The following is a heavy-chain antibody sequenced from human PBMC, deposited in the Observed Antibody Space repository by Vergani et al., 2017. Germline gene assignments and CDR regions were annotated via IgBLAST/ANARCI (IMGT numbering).Heavy chain of an antibody. V-gene: IGHV1-69*06. CDR1: GGTFSSYA. CDR3: AGVPSVVAASGVGWFDP. D-gene: IGHD2-15*01. Sequence: QVQLVQSGAEVKKPGSSVKVSCKASGGTFSSYAISWVRQAPGQGLEWMGGIIPIFGTANYAQKFQGRVTITADKSTSTAYMELSSLRSEDTAVYYCAGVPSVVAASGVGWFDPWGQGTLVTVSS. J-gene: IGHJ5*02. CDR2: IIPIFGTA.